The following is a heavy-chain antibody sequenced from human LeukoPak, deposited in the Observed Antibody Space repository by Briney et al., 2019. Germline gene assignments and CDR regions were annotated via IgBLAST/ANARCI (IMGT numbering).Heavy chain of an antibody. V-gene: IGHV3-48*01. Sequence: GGSLRLSCAASGFTFSSYGMNLVRQAPGTGLEWVSYVSPSSSSIYYADSVKGRFTISRDNAKNSLYLQMNSLRAEDTAVYYCAREHTPYGSGCTAAYWGQGTLVTVSS. CDR3: AREHTPYGSGCTAAY. CDR2: VSPSSSSI. CDR1: GFTFSSYG. J-gene: IGHJ4*02. D-gene: IGHD6-19*01.